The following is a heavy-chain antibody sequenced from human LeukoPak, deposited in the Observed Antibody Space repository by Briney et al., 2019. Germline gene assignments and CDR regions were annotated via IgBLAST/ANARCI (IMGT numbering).Heavy chain of an antibody. J-gene: IGHJ4*02. CDR3: ASLRAYCSGGTCYSTTDYFDY. D-gene: IGHD2-15*01. V-gene: IGHV4-39*01. Sequence: PSETLSLPCTVSGGSINSTGYYWGWIRQPPGKGLEWIGSIYYSGSTSYNPSLKSRVTISVDTSKNQFSLKLSSVTAADTAMYHCASLRAYCSGGTCYSTTDYFDYWGQGTLVTVSS. CDR1: GGSINSTGYY. CDR2: IYYSGST.